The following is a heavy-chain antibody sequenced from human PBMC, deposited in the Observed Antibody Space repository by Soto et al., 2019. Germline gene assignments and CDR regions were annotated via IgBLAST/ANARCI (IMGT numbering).Heavy chain of an antibody. Sequence: SETLSLTCADYGGPLSGYDWAWIRQPPGRGRGWIVGVNIRGDTHANRPPKRRVTTPTYTSTSQLFLRLSTVRAPYTAVYYRARPCHGAVCCLNNWGEGTLVT. V-gene: IGHV4-34*01. J-gene: IGHJ4*02. CDR3: ARPCHGAVCCLNN. CDR2: VNIRGDT. CDR1: GGPLSGYD. D-gene: IGHD2-8*02.